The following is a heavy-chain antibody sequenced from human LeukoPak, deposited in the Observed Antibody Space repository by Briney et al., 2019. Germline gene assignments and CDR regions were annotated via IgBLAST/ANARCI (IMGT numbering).Heavy chain of an antibody. CDR1: GGSFSGYY. V-gene: IGHV4-34*01. CDR2: INHSGST. D-gene: IGHD5-18*01. J-gene: IGHJ4*02. CDR3: ARRDARGRRTAMVYGY. Sequence: ASETLSLTCAVYGGSFSGYYWSWIRQPPGKGLEWIGEINHSGSTNYNPSLKSRVTISVDTSKNQFSLKLSSVTAADTAVYYCARRDARGRRTAMVYGYWGQGTLVTVSS.